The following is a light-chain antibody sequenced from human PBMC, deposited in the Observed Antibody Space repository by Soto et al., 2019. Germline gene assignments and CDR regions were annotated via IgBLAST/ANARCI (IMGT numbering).Light chain of an antibody. CDR1: QGISTY. V-gene: IGKV1-39*01. Sequence: DIQMTQSPSSLSASVGDRVTITCRASQGISTYLVWYQQRQGRAPKLLIYAASSLLSGVPSRFSGSGSGTDFTLTISSLQLEDFATYYCQQSYRTPYTFGQGTKLETK. J-gene: IGKJ2*01. CDR2: AAS. CDR3: QQSYRTPYT.